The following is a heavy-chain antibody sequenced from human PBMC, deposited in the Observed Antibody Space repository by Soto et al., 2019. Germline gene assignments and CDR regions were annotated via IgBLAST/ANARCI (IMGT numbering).Heavy chain of an antibody. CDR3: ASIPYDFWSGYYSWSYYFDY. CDR2: IYYSGST. V-gene: IGHV4-39*01. CDR1: GGSISSSSYY. Sequence: LSLTCTVSGGSISSSSYYWGWIRQPPGKGLEWIGSIYYSGSTYYNPSLKSRVTISVDTSKNQFSLKLSSVTAADTAAYYCASIPYDFWSGYYSWSYYFDYWGQGTLVTVSS. D-gene: IGHD3-3*01. J-gene: IGHJ4*02.